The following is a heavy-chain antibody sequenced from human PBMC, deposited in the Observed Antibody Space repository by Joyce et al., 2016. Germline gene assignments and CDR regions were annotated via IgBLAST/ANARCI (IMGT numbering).Heavy chain of an antibody. CDR3: ARNDFTSGGFYSNFDS. CDR1: GDSVSRFGGT. V-gene: IGHV6-1*01. Sequence: QVQLQQSGPGLVRPSQTLSLACAISGDSVSRFGGTWNWIRQSPSRGLEWLGKTWYNSKWYTGYGDSVKSRITISPDTSKNQLSLQLTFVTPEDTALYYCARNDFTSGGFYSNFDSWGQGILVTVSS. CDR2: TWYNSKWYT. J-gene: IGHJ4*02. D-gene: IGHD3-10*01.